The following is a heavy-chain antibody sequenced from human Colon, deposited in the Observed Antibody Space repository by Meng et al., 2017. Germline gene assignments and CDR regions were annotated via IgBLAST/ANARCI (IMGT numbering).Heavy chain of an antibody. V-gene: IGHV1-2*06. CDR3: AREYSYGRYFDY. CDR2: INPNSGGT. Sequence: ASVKVSCKASGYTFTGYYMHWVRQAPGQGLEWMGRINPNSGGTNYAQKFQGRVTMTRDTSISTAYMELSSLRSDDTAVYYCAREYSYGRYFDYWGQGTLVTFAS. D-gene: IGHD5-18*01. CDR1: GYTFTGYY. J-gene: IGHJ4*02.